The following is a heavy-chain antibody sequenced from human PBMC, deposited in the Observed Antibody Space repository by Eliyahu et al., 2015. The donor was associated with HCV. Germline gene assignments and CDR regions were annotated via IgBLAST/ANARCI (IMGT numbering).Heavy chain of an antibody. Sequence: QLQLQESGPGLVKPSETLSLTCTVSGGSISSSXYYWGWIRQPPGKGLEWIGSIYYSGSTYYNPSLKSRVTISVDTSKNQFSLKLSSVTAADTAVYYCAREDSSSLPQPYYYGMDVWGQGTTVTVSS. CDR1: GGSISSSXYY. V-gene: IGHV4-39*02. CDR2: IYYSGST. D-gene: IGHD6-6*01. CDR3: AREDSSSLPQPYYYGMDV. J-gene: IGHJ6*02.